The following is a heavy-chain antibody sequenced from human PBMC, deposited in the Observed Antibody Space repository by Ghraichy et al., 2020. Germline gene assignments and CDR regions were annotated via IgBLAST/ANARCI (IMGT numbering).Heavy chain of an antibody. Sequence: GGSLRLSCAASGFTFSSHWMHWVRQAPGKGPVWISHINNDGSDTTYAASVKGRFTTSRDNAKNTLYLQMNSLRDEDTAVYYCARGGGGFASWGQGTLVTVSS. V-gene: IGHV3-74*01. J-gene: IGHJ4*02. CDR2: INNDGSDT. CDR1: GFTFSSHW. D-gene: IGHD3-16*01. CDR3: ARGGGGFAS.